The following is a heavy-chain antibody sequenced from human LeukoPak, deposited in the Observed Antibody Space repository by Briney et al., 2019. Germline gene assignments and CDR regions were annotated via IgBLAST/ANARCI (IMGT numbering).Heavy chain of an antibody. J-gene: IGHJ4*02. Sequence: PSETLSLTCTVSGGSVPNFYWNWIRQSLGKRLEWIGYIYNSGSISYNPSLKSRVAISEDTSKNQFSLKLSSVTAADTAAYYCARATVAGAFDFWGQGTLVTVPS. CDR3: ARATVAGAFDF. CDR2: IYNSGSI. V-gene: IGHV4-59*02. CDR1: GGSVPNFY. D-gene: IGHD6-19*01.